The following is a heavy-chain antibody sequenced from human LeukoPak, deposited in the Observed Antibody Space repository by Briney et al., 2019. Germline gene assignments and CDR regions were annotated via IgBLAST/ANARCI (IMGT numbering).Heavy chain of an antibody. D-gene: IGHD1/OR15-1a*01. V-gene: IGHV4-59*01. CDR1: GGSISTYY. Sequence: SETLSLTCTVSGGSISTYYWSWIRQPPGKGLEWIGYIYHSGSTNYNPSLKSRVTISVDTSKNQFSLKLSSVTAADTAVYYCARIDAEQPGRFDYWGQGTLVTVSS. J-gene: IGHJ4*02. CDR3: ARIDAEQPGRFDY. CDR2: IYHSGST.